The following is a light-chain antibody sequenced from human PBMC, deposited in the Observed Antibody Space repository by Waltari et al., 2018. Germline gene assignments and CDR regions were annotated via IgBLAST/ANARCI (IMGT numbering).Light chain of an antibody. V-gene: IGKV3-11*01. CDR2: DTS. Sequence: EVVLTQSPVTLSLAAGERATLSCRASESVSNYLAWYQQKPGQSPRLLIFDTSTRATGIPARFSGSGYGTDFTLTINNLEAEDFALYYCQQGSILPLTFGGGTKVEI. J-gene: IGKJ4*01. CDR1: ESVSNY. CDR3: QQGSILPLT.